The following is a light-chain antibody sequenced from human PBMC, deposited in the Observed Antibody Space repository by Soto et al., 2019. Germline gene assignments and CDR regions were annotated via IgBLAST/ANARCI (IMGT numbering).Light chain of an antibody. CDR1: SFDVGGYNY. CDR3: CSYAGSYTYG. Sequence: QSALTQPRSVSGSPGQSVTISCTGTSFDVGGYNYVSWYQQHPGKAPKLMIYDVSKRPSGVPDRFSGSKSGNTASLTISGLQAEGEDDYYCCSYAGSYTYGFGTGTKVTVL. J-gene: IGLJ1*01. V-gene: IGLV2-11*01. CDR2: DVS.